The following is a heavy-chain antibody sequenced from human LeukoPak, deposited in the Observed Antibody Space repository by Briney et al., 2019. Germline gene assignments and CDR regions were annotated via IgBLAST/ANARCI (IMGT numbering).Heavy chain of an antibody. CDR3: ARDHPAIAAAGIEAY. CDR1: GFTFSSYS. Sequence: PGGSLRLSCAASGFTFSSYSMNWVRQAPGKGLEWVSYISSSSSTIYYADSVKGRFTISRDNAKNSLYLQMNSLRAEDTAVYYCARDHPAIAAAGIEAYWGQGTLVTVSS. V-gene: IGHV3-48*01. D-gene: IGHD6-13*01. CDR2: ISSSSSTI. J-gene: IGHJ4*02.